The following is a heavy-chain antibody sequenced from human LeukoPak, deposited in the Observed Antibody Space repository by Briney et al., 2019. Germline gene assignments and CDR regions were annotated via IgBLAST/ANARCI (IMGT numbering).Heavy chain of an antibody. CDR3: ARDDCSSTSCYGYFQH. J-gene: IGHJ1*01. CDR2: IYYSGNT. D-gene: IGHD2-2*01. Sequence: SETLSLTCTVSGGSISSYYWSWIRQPPGKGLEWIGYIYYSGNTNYNPSLKSRVTISVDTSKNQFSLKLSSVTAADTAVYYCARDDCSSTSCYGYFQHWGQGTLVTVSS. CDR1: GGSISSYY. V-gene: IGHV4-59*01.